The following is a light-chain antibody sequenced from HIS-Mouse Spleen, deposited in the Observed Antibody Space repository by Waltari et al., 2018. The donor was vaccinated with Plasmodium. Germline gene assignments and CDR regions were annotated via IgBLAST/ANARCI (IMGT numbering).Light chain of an antibody. Sequence: QSALTQPASVSGSPGQSITISCTGNSSDVGGYNYVSWYQQQPGKAPKLRIYDVSNRPSGVSNRFSGSKSGNTASLTISGLQAEDEADYYCSSYTSSSTLNYVFGTGTKVTVL. J-gene: IGLJ1*01. CDR3: SSYTSSSTLNYV. CDR1: SSDVGGYNY. CDR2: DVS. V-gene: IGLV2-14*03.